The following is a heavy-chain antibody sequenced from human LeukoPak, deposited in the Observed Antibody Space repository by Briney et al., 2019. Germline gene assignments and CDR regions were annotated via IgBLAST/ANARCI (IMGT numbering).Heavy chain of an antibody. D-gene: IGHD5-18*01. Sequence: GGSLRLSCAASGFTFSSYWMSWVRQAPGKGLEWVANIKQDGSEKYYVGSVKGRFTISRDNAKNSLYLQMNSLRAEDTAVYYCGRQWIQLWPIDYWGQGTLVTVSS. CDR1: GFTFSSYW. V-gene: IGHV3-7*02. CDR2: IKQDGSEK. CDR3: GRQWIQLWPIDY. J-gene: IGHJ4*02.